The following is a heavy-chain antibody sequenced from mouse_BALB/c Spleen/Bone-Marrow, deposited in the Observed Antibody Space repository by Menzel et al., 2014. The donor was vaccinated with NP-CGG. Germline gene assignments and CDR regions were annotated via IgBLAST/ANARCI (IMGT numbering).Heavy chain of an antibody. D-gene: IGHD2-10*02. CDR1: GFTFSDFY. Sequence: EVKLMESGGGLVQPGDSLRLSCATSGFTFSDFYMEWVRQPPGKRLEWIAASRNKAKHYTTEYSASVKGRLIVSRDTSQSILYLQMKALRAEDTAIYYCARDVGYGNYFVYWGQGTLVTVSA. CDR2: SRNKAKHYTT. CDR3: ARDVGYGNYFVY. V-gene: IGHV7-1*02. J-gene: IGHJ3*01.